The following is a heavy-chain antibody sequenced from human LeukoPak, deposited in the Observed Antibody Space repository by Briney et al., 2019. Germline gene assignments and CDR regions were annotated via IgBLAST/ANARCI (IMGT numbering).Heavy chain of an antibody. V-gene: IGHV3-23*01. CDR2: TFPSGGEI. J-gene: IGHJ4*02. CDR3: ATYRQVLLPFES. CDR1: GFTFSTFA. Sequence: GGSLRLSCAASGFTFSTFAMVWVRQPPGKGLEWVSSTFPSGGEIHYADSVRGRFTISRDNSKSTLSLQMNSLRAEDTAIYYCATYRQVLLPFESWGQGTLVTVSS. D-gene: IGHD2-8*02.